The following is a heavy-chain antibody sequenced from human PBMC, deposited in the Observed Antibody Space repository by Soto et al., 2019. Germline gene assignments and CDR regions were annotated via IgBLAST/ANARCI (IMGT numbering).Heavy chain of an antibody. CDR2: INAGNGHT. Sequence: ASVKVSCKASGYTFTSYAIHWVRQAPGQRLEWMGWINAGNGHTQYSQNFQGRVTITSDRSVSTAYMELSSLRSEDMVVYSCVRDCVVTFTVTTCNVNNARFDYWGQGTLVTVSS. CDR3: VRDCVVTFTVTTCNVNNARFDY. J-gene: IGHJ4*02. V-gene: IGHV1-3*01. D-gene: IGHD4-17*01. CDR1: GYTFTSYA.